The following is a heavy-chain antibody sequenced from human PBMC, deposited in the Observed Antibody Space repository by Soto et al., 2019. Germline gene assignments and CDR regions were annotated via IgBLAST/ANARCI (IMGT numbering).Heavy chain of an antibody. CDR3: ARDTYSGYDFGL. D-gene: IGHD5-12*01. J-gene: IGHJ5*02. Sequence: SETLSLTCSVSGASVAGGSYYWSWVRQPPGRGLEWIGYIPSRGRPFYNPSLTSRGTISADTSKNQLSLQLTSVTAADTAVYYCARDTYSGYDFGLWGQGTLVTVSS. V-gene: IGHV4-30-4*01. CDR2: IPSRGRP. CDR1: GASVAGGSYY.